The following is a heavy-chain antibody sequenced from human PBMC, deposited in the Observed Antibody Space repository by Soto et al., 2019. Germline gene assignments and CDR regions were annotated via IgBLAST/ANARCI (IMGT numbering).Heavy chain of an antibody. CDR2: ITFSGNTV. CDR1: GFTFSDSY. V-gene: IGHV3-11*01. Sequence: QVQLVESGGGLVKPGGSLRLSCAASGFTFSDSYMSWIRQAPGKGLEWISYITFSGNTVYYADSLKGRFTISRDNAKNSLDLQMNRLSAEDTAVYYCARVSWREKYGMDVWGQGATVTVSS. CDR3: ARVSWREKYGMDV. J-gene: IGHJ6*02.